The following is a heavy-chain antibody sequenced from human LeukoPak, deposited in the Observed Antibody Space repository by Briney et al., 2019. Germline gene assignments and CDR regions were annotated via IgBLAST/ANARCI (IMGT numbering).Heavy chain of an antibody. CDR3: ARGADYYYMDV. Sequence: PSETLSLXCTVSGGSSSSGDYYWSWIRQPPGKGPEWIGYIYYSGSTYYNPSLKSRVTISVDTSKNQFSLKLSSVTAADTAVYYCARGADYYYMDVWGKGTTVTVSS. V-gene: IGHV4-30-4*08. CDR2: IYYSGST. CDR1: GGSSSSGDYY. J-gene: IGHJ6*03.